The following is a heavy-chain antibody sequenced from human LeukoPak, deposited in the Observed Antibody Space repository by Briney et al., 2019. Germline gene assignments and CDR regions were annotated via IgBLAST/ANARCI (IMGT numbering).Heavy chain of an antibody. CDR3: AREGQAFDI. V-gene: IGHV3-53*05. CDR2: IYGGGDT. Sequence: GGSLRLSCAASGFTVTDNYMNWVRQSSGKGLEWVSVIYGGGDTNYADSVKGRFTISRDNSKNTLYLQMNSLRTEDTAVYYCAREGQAFDIWGQGTMVTVSS. CDR1: GFTVTDNY. J-gene: IGHJ3*02.